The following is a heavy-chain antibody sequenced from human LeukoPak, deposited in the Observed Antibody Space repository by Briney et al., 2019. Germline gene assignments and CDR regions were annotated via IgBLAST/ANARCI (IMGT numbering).Heavy chain of an antibody. D-gene: IGHD5/OR15-5a*01. CDR2: INHSGST. V-gene: IGHV4-34*01. Sequence: SETLSLTCAVYGGSFSGYYWSWIRQPPGKGLEWIGEINHSGSTNYNPSLKSRVTISVDPSKNQFSLQLSSVPAADTAVYYCASRRLVWPLDYWGQGTLVTVSS. J-gene: IGHJ4*02. CDR1: GGSFSGYY. CDR3: ASRRLVWPLDY.